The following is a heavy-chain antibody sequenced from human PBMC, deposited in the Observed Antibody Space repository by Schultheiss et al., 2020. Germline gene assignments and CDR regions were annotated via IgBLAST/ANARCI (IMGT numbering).Heavy chain of an antibody. CDR2: IYYSGST. CDR1: GFTFDDYG. V-gene: IGHV4-59*08. D-gene: IGHD5-18*01. CDR3: ARVAVDTAMEFDY. Sequence: GSLRLSCAASGFTFDDYGMSWVRQAPGKGLEWIGYIYYSGSTNYNPSLKSRVTISVDTSKNQFSLKLSSVTAADTAVYYCARVAVDTAMEFDYWGQGTLVTVAS. J-gene: IGHJ4*02.